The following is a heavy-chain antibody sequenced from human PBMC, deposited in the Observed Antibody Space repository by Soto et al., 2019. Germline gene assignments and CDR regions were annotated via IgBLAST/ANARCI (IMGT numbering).Heavy chain of an antibody. CDR1: GGSFSGYY. Sequence: QVQLQQWGAGLLKPSETLSLTCAVYGGSFSGYYWSWIRQPPGKGLEWIGEINHSGSTNYNPSLTSRVTISVDTSKNQFSLKLSSVTAADTAVYYCARGLALTTVTTWFDPWGQGTLVTVSS. CDR2: INHSGST. CDR3: ARGLALTTVTTWFDP. J-gene: IGHJ5*02. V-gene: IGHV4-34*01. D-gene: IGHD4-4*01.